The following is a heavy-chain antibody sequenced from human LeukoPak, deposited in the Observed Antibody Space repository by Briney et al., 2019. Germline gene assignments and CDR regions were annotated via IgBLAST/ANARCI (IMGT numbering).Heavy chain of an antibody. Sequence: GGSLRLSCAASGFTVSSKYMSWVRQAPGKGLEWVSVIYSGGSTYYADSVKGRFTISRDNSKNTLYLQMNSLRAEDTAVYYCARASRPRFLEWFDYWGQGTLVTVSS. CDR1: GFTVSSKY. V-gene: IGHV3-66*01. CDR2: IYSGGST. J-gene: IGHJ4*02. D-gene: IGHD3-3*01. CDR3: ARASRPRFLEWFDY.